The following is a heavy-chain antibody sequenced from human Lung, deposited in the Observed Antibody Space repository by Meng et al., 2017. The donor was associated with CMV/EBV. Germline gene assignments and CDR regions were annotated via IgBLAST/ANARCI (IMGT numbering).Heavy chain of an antibody. Sequence: GESLKISCAASGFTFSSYGMHWVRQAPGKGLEWVAVIWNDGSIKYYADSVKGRFTISRDNSKNTLYLQMYSLRADDTAVYHCARLPYGRSGPPWDIWGQGTMVTVSS. CDR3: ARLPYGRSGPPWDI. CDR1: GFTFSSYG. V-gene: IGHV3-33*01. CDR2: IWNDGSIK. D-gene: IGHD3-3*01. J-gene: IGHJ3*02.